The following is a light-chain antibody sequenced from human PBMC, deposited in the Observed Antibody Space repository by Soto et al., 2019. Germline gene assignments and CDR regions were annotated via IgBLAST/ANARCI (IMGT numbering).Light chain of an antibody. CDR1: SGHSSYA. V-gene: IGLV4-69*01. J-gene: IGLJ2*01. Sequence: QPVLTQSPSASASLGASVKLTCTLSSGHSSYAIAWQQQQPEKGPRYLMKLNSDGSHNKGDGIPDRFSGSSSGAERYLTISSLQSEDEADYYCQTWGTGIQVFGGGTKLTVL. CDR3: QTWGTGIQV. CDR2: LNSDGSH.